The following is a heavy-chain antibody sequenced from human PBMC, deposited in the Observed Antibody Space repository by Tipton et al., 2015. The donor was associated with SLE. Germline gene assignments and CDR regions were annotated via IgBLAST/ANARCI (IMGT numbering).Heavy chain of an antibody. D-gene: IGHD3-16*02. CDR2: INHSGST. CDR3: ARKEITFGGVIVPYYFDY. V-gene: IGHV4-34*01. J-gene: IGHJ4*02. CDR1: GGPFSGYY. Sequence: TLSLTCAVYGGPFSGYYWSWIRQPPGKGLEWIGEINHSGSTNYNPSLKSRVTISVDTSKNQFSLKLSSVTAADTAVYYCARKEITFGGVIVPYYFDYWGQGTLVTVSS.